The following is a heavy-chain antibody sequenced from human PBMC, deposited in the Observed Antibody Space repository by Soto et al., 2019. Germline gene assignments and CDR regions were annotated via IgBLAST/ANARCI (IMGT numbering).Heavy chain of an antibody. V-gene: IGHV3-11*01. CDR3: ARDSGRGVPAADAFDI. CDR1: GFTFSDYY. D-gene: IGHD2-2*01. CDR2: ISSSGSTI. J-gene: IGHJ3*02. Sequence: GESLKISCAASGFTFSDYYMSWIRQAPGKGLEWVSYISSSGSTIYYADSVKGRFTISRDNAKNSLYLQMNSLRAEDTAVYYCARDSGRGVPAADAFDIWGQGTMVTVSS.